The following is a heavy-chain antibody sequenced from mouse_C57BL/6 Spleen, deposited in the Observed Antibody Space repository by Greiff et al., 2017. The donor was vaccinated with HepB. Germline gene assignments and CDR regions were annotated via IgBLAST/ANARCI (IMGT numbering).Heavy chain of an antibody. D-gene: IGHD2-4*01. J-gene: IGHJ2*01. CDR2: INPNNGGT. Sequence: EVQLQQSGPELVKPGASVKISCKASGYTFTDYYMNWVKQSHGKSLEWIGDINPNNGGTSYNQKFKGKATLTVDKSSSTAYMELRSLTAEDSAVYYCARPYDYEGYWGQGTTLTVSS. V-gene: IGHV1-26*01. CDR1: GYTFTDYY. CDR3: ARPYDYEGY.